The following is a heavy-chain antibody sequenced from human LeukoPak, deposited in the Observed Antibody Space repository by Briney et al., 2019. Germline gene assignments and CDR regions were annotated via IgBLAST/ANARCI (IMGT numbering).Heavy chain of an antibody. J-gene: IGHJ1*01. CDR2: IYHSGST. V-gene: IGHV4-4*02. CDR1: GGSISSSNW. D-gene: IGHD3-22*01. CDR3: ATYSSLNRREFQY. Sequence: SGTLSLTCAVSGGSISSSNWWSWVRQPPGKGLEWIGEIYHSGSTNYNPSLKSRVTISVDKSKNQFSLKLSFVTAADTAVYYCATYSSLNRREFQYWGQGTLLTVSS.